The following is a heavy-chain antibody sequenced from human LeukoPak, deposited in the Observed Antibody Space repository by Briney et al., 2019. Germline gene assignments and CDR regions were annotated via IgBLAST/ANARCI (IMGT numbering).Heavy chain of an antibody. D-gene: IGHD3-3*01. Sequence: SETLSLTCTVSGGSISSYYWSWIRQPPGKGLEWIGYIYYSGSTNYNPSLKSRVTISVDRSKNQFSLKLSSVTAADTAVYYCARGFLEWLPLDYWGQGTLVTVSS. J-gene: IGHJ4*02. CDR3: ARGFLEWLPLDY. CDR1: GGSISSYY. V-gene: IGHV4-59*12. CDR2: IYYSGST.